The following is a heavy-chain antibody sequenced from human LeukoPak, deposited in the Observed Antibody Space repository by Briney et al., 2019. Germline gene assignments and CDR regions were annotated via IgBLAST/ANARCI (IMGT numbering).Heavy chain of an antibody. CDR1: GGSISSGSYY. CDR3: ARDSSGSPYYYYYYMDV. CDR2: IYTSGST. J-gene: IGHJ6*03. D-gene: IGHD3-10*01. V-gene: IGHV4-61*02. Sequence: SETLSLTCTVSGGSISSGSYYCSWIRQPAGKGLEWIGSIYTSGSTNYNPSLKSRVTISVDTSKNQFSLKLSSVTAADTAVYYCARDSSGSPYYYYYYMDVWGKGTTVTISS.